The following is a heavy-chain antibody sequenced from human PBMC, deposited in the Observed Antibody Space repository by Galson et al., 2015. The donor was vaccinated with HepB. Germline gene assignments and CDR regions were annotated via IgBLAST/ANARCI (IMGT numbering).Heavy chain of an antibody. J-gene: IGHJ3*02. Sequence: SLRLSCAASGFTFNSYSLNWVRQAPGKGLEWVSSISSSVNYIYYADSVRGRFTISRDNAKKSLYLQMTSLRAEDTAVYYCAKDRQVEQLTLTPDGFDIWGQGTMVTVSS. CDR2: ISSSVNYI. CDR1: GFTFNSYS. D-gene: IGHD1/OR15-1a*01. CDR3: AKDRQVEQLTLTPDGFDI. V-gene: IGHV3-21*01.